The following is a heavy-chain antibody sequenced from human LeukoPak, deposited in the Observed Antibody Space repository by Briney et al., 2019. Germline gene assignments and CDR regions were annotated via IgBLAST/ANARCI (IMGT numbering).Heavy chain of an antibody. CDR1: GFTFSSFA. CDR2: TSYDGSHK. CDR3: ATPLVATSGHWYFDL. D-gene: IGHD1-26*01. J-gene: IGHJ2*01. Sequence: QPGGSLRLSCAASGFTFSSFAMHWVRQAPGKGLEWVAVTSYDGSHKYYADSVKGRFTISRDNSKNTLYLQMNSLRAEDTAVYYCATPLVATSGHWYFDLWGRGTLVTVSS. V-gene: IGHV3-30*04.